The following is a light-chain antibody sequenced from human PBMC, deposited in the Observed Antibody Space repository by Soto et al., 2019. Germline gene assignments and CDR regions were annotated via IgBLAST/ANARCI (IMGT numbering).Light chain of an antibody. CDR3: ISYTNSATDV. J-gene: IGLJ1*01. CDR2: AVS. Sequence: QSVLTQPASVSGSPGQSITISCSGTSSDIGSYNHVAWYQQFPGKSPKLMIYAVSDRPPGVSDRFSGSKSGITASLTISGLQTEDEADYYCISYTNSATDVFGTGTKLTVL. CDR1: SSDIGSYNH. V-gene: IGLV2-14*03.